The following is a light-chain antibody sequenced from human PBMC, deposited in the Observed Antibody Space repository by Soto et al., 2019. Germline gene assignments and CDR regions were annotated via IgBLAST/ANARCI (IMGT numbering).Light chain of an antibody. CDR2: GAP. J-gene: IGKJ4*01. V-gene: IGKV3-20*01. Sequence: DIIWTQSTVTLSLSRGERATLSCMACQRVSSNYFAWYQLTPGQAPRLLIFGAPTRATGIPDRFSGSGSGTVFTLTISRLAPDDFAVYHCQHYGRTLTFGGGTKA. CDR1: QRVSSNY. CDR3: QHYGRTLT.